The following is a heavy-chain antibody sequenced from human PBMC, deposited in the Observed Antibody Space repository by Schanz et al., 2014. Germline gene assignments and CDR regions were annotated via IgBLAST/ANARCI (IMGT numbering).Heavy chain of an antibody. J-gene: IGHJ3*02. CDR1: GFTFSSYG. CDR3: ARDQYYFGSGNPFDI. CDR2: IWFDGTNK. D-gene: IGHD3-10*01. V-gene: IGHV3-33*01. Sequence: GQLVESGGGVVQPGRSLRLSCAASGFTFSSYGMHWVRQAPGKGLEWLAVIWFDGTNKYNADSVKGRFTISRDTSKNTLYLLLNSLRAEDTAVYYCARDQYYFGSGNPFDIWGQGTMVTVSS.